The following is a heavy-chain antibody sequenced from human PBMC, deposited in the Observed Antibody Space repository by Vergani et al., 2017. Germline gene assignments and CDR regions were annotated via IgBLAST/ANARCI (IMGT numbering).Heavy chain of an antibody. D-gene: IGHD3-9*01. CDR1: GYTFTSYG. CDR3: ARPGTQYYDILSGSHYYYYMDV. Sequence: QVQLVQSGAEVKKPGASVKVSCKASGYTFTSYGISWVRQAPGQGLEGMGWISAYNGNTNYAQKLQGRVTMTTYTSTSTACMELRSLRSDDTAVYYCARPGTQYYDILSGSHYYYYMDVWGKGTTVTVSS. J-gene: IGHJ6*03. V-gene: IGHV1-18*01. CDR2: ISAYNGNT.